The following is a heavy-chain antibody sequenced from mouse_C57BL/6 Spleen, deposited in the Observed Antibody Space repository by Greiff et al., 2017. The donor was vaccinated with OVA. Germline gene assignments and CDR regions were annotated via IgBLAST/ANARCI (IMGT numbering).Heavy chain of an antibody. D-gene: IGHD1-1*01. V-gene: IGHV1-26*01. CDR3: ARGIYYSRWGYFDV. Sequence: LVKPGASVKISCKASGYTFTDYYMNWVKQSHGKSLEWTGDINPNNGGISYNQKFKGKATLTLDKSSSTAYMELRSLTSEDSAVYYCARGIYYSRWGYFDVWGTGTTVTVSS. J-gene: IGHJ1*03. CDR2: INPNNGGI. CDR1: GYTFTDYY.